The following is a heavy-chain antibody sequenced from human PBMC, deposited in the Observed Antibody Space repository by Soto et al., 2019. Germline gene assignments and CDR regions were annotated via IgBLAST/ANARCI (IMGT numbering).Heavy chain of an antibody. CDR1: GFTFSGYG. J-gene: IGHJ6*02. V-gene: IGHV3-30*18. CDR2: ISYAGSNK. Sequence: GGSLRLSCAASGFTFSGYGMNWVRQAPGKGLEWVAVISYAGSNKYYADSVKGRFTISKHNSKNTLYLQMNSLRAEDTAVYDCAKDRSRHYDILTGYRYYYGMDVWGRGTTVTVSS. D-gene: IGHD3-9*01. CDR3: AKDRSRHYDILTGYRYYYGMDV.